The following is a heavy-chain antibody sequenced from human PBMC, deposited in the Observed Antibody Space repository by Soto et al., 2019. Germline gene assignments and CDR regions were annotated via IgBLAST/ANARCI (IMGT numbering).Heavy chain of an antibody. CDR3: ARGYDFWSGHNWFDP. J-gene: IGHJ5*02. D-gene: IGHD3-3*01. Sequence: SETLSLTCAVSGGSISSGGYSWSWIRQPPGKGLEWIGYIYHSGSTYYNPSLKSRVTISVDTSKNQFSLKLSSVTAADTAVYYCARGYDFWSGHNWFDPWGQGTLVTVSS. CDR1: GGSISSGGYS. V-gene: IGHV4-30-2*01. CDR2: IYHSGST.